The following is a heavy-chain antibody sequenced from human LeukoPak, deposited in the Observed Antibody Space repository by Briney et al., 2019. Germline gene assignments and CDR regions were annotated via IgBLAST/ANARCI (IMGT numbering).Heavy chain of an antibody. CDR1: GFTFSTSW. Sequence: GGSLRLSCAASGFTFSTSWMTWVRQAPGKGLEFVANIKHDGSEKYYVDSVQGRFTISRDNAKNSLYLQMNSLRAEDTAVYYCARGVYGSGSYNWFDPWGQGTLVTVSS. V-gene: IGHV3-7*04. D-gene: IGHD3-10*01. J-gene: IGHJ5*02. CDR3: ARGVYGSGSYNWFDP. CDR2: IKHDGSEK.